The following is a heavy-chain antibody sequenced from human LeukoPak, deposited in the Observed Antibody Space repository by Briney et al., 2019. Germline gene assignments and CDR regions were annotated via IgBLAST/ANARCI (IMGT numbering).Heavy chain of an antibody. Sequence: GGSLRLSCAASGFALSSYAMSWVRQAPGKGLEWVSATSSSDAGTYHAESVRGRFTISRDNSKNTLYLQMNSLRAEDMALYYCAKGGSMATIPNFVNWGQGTLVTVSS. CDR3: AKGGSMATIPNFVN. CDR1: GFALSSYA. CDR2: TSSSDAGT. J-gene: IGHJ4*02. D-gene: IGHD5-24*01. V-gene: IGHV3-23*01.